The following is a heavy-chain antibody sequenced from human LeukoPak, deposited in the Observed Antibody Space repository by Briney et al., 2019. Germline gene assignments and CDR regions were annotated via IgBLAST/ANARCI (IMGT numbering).Heavy chain of an antibody. CDR2: IYYSGST. Sequence: PSETLSLTCTVSGGSISSFYWSWIRQPPGKGLEWIGYIYYSGSTYYNPSLKSRVTISVDTSKNQFSLKLSSVTAADTAVYYCAGTALHRFDYWGQGTLVTVSS. D-gene: IGHD6-13*01. CDR3: AGTALHRFDY. CDR1: GGSISSFY. J-gene: IGHJ4*02. V-gene: IGHV4-59*06.